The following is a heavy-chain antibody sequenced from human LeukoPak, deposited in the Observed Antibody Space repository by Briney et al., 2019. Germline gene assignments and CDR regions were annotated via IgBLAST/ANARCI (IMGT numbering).Heavy chain of an antibody. J-gene: IGHJ4*02. Sequence: SETLSLTCTVSGGSISSYYWSWIRQPAGKGLEWIGRIYTSGSTNYNPSLKSRVTMSVDTSKNQFSLKLSSVTAADTAVYYCARGGHSGSFPDYFAYWGQGTLVTVSS. CDR3: ARGGHSGSFPDYFAY. V-gene: IGHV4-4*07. CDR1: GGSISSYY. CDR2: IYTSGST. D-gene: IGHD1-26*01.